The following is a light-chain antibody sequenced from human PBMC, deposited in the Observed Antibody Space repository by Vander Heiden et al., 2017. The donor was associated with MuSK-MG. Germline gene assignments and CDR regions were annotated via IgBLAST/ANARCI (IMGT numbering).Light chain of an antibody. CDR1: QSVSSY. CDR3: QQRSNWPGYT. Sequence: EIVLTQSPATLSLSPGARATLSCRASQSVSSYLAWYQQKPGQAPRLLIYDASNRATGIPARFSGSGCGTDFTLTISSLEPEDSAVYYCQQRSNWPGYTFGQGTKLEIK. V-gene: IGKV3-11*01. J-gene: IGKJ2*01. CDR2: DAS.